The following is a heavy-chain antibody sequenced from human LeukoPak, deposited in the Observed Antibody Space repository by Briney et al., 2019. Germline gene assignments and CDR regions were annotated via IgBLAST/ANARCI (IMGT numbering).Heavy chain of an antibody. V-gene: IGHV1-46*01. J-gene: IGHJ4*02. CDR3: AREESGGYFDY. D-gene: IGHD2-8*02. CDR2: INPSGSNT. CDR1: GFTFTNYY. Sequence: ASVKVSCKASGFTFTNYYMHWVRQAPGQGLEWMGLINPSGSNTSYAQKFRGRVTMTRDTSATTVYMELSSLRSEDTAVYYCAREESGGYFDYGGQGTLVTVSS.